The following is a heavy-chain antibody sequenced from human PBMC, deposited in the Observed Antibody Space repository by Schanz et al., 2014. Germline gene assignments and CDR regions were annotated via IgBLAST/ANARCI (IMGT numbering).Heavy chain of an antibody. CDR1: GYTFTSYG. J-gene: IGHJ4*02. Sequence: QVQLVQSGAEVKKPGASVRVSCKASGYTFTSYGITWVRQAPGQGLEWMGWISAYNGHTTYAQKFQGRVTMTRDTSTSTVYMELSSLRSEDTAVYYCARGGFFDRTSFDSWGQGTLVTVSS. CDR3: ARGGFFDRTSFDS. V-gene: IGHV1-18*01. D-gene: IGHD2-2*01. CDR2: ISAYNGHT.